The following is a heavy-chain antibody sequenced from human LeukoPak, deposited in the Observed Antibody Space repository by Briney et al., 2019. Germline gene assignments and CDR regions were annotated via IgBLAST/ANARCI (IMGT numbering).Heavy chain of an antibody. V-gene: IGHV4-39*01. Sequence: SETLSLTCNVSGGSITVTTSSSYYWGWIRQPPGKGLEWIGSIYYSGSTYYNPSLQSRVTMSVDTSKNHFSLKVTSVTAADTAVYYCARHAFGGANPYYFDSWGQGTRVTVSS. D-gene: IGHD4-23*01. CDR1: GGSITVTTSSSYY. J-gene: IGHJ4*02. CDR3: ARHAFGGANPYYFDS. CDR2: IYYSGST.